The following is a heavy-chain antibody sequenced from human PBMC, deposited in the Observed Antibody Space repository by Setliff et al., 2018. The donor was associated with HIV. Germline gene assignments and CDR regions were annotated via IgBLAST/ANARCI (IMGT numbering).Heavy chain of an antibody. Sequence: ASVKVSCKASGYTFGNFYIHWVRQAPGQGLEWVGAINPGSGATFYAQRFQGRVALSRDTSTSTAHMELSSLRSEETALYYCAREVTGGYFDDWGQGTLVTVSS. CDR2: INPGSGAT. CDR1: GYTFGNFY. D-gene: IGHD2-21*02. J-gene: IGHJ4*02. V-gene: IGHV1-46*01. CDR3: AREVTGGYFDD.